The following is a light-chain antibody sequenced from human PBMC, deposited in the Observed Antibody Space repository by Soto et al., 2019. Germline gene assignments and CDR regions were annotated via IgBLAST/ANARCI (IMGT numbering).Light chain of an antibody. V-gene: IGKV3-15*01. Sequence: EILMIQSPATLSVSPGERATLSCRASQSVRSNLAWYQQKPGQAPRLLIYGASIRATGIPARFSGSGSGTQFTLTISSLQSEDVAVYYCQQYDNWPPRTFGQGTKVDIK. CDR1: QSVRSN. J-gene: IGKJ1*01. CDR2: GAS. CDR3: QQYDNWPPRT.